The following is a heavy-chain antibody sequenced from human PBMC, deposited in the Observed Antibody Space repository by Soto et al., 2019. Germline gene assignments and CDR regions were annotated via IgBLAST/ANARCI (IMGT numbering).Heavy chain of an antibody. CDR3: ADSWLPTRY. V-gene: IGHV3-74*01. CDR1: GFSFIHYW. CDR2: ISPDGRTT. D-gene: IGHD5-12*01. J-gene: IGHJ4*02. Sequence: GGSLRLSCAASGFSFIHYWMHWCRQSPGKGLVWVSRISPDGRTTTYADSVRGRFTISRDNAKSTLYLQMNSLTVEDGAVYYCADSWLPTRYWGPGTLVTVSS.